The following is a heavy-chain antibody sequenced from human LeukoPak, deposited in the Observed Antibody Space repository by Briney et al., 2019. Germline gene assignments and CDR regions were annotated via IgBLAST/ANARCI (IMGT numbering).Heavy chain of an antibody. Sequence: PGGSLRLSCTASGFTFGDYAMSWFRQAPGKGLEWVGFIRSKAYGGTTEYAASVKGRFTISRDDSKSIAYLQMNSLKTEDTAVYYCTREKGSSSWYGPYFDYWGQGTLVTVSS. V-gene: IGHV3-49*03. CDR3: TREKGSSSWYGPYFDY. J-gene: IGHJ4*02. CDR2: IRSKAYGGTT. CDR1: GFTFGDYA. D-gene: IGHD6-13*01.